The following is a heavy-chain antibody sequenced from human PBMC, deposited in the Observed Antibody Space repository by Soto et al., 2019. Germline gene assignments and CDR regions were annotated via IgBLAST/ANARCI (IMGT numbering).Heavy chain of an antibody. D-gene: IGHD3-10*01. CDR3: TTEHYYGSGSIYAFGY. CDR2: IKSKTDGGTT. V-gene: IGHV3-15*01. J-gene: IGHJ4*02. CDR1: GFTFSNAW. Sequence: EVQLVESGVGLVKPGGSLRLSCAASGFTFSNAWMSWVRQAPGKGLEGGGRIKSKTDGGTTDYAAPVKGRFTISRDDSKNTLYLQMNSLKTEDTAVYYCTTEHYYGSGSIYAFGYWGQGTLVTVSS.